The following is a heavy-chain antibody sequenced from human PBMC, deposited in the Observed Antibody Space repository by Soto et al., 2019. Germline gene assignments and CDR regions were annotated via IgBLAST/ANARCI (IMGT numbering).Heavy chain of an antibody. J-gene: IGHJ6*01. V-gene: IGHV3-33*01. CDR1: GFTFSSYG. CDR2: IWYDGSNK. Sequence: QVQLVESGGGVVQPGRSLRLSCAASGFTFSSYGMHWVRQAPGKGLEWVAGIWYDGSNKYYADSVKGRFTISRDNSKNTLYRQMNSLRAEDTAVYYCARESQGECYYYYFYGMDVWGQGTTVTVSS. D-gene: IGHD3-10*01. CDR3: ARESQGECYYYYFYGMDV.